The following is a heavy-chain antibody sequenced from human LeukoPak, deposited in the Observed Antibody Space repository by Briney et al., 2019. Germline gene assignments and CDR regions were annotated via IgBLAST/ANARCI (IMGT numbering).Heavy chain of an antibody. CDR1: GFTFSSYW. CDR2: ISTYASST. J-gene: IGHJ4*02. D-gene: IGHD4-11*01. Sequence: GGSLRLSCAGSGFTFSSYWMHWVRQAPGKGLVWVSRISTYASSTTYADSVKGRFTISRDNAKGTLYLQMSSLRAEDTAVYYCTGHHQAYSRTYWGQGTLVTVSS. V-gene: IGHV3-74*01. CDR3: TGHHQAYSRTY.